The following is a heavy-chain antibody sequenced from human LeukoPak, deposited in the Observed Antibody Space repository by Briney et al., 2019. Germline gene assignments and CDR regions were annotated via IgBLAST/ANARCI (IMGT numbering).Heavy chain of an antibody. V-gene: IGHV3-7*05. CDR2: INQDGRGK. CDR3: ARWNGYYH. CDR1: GFTFSTYG. J-gene: IGHJ5*02. D-gene: IGHD3-3*01. Sequence: GRSLRLSCAASGFTFSTYGMHWVRQAPRRGLEWVANINQDGRGKFYVGSVEGRFTISRDNAKNSLYLQMNSLRVEDTAVYYCARWNGYYHWGQGVLVTVSS.